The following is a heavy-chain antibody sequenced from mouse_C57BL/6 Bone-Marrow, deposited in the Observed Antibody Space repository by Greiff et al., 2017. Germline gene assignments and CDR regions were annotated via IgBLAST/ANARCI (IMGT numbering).Heavy chain of an antibody. J-gene: IGHJ3*01. Sequence: QVQLQQSGAELVRPGASVTLSCKASGYTFTDYELHWVKQTPVHGLEWIVAIDPETGGTAYNQKFKGKAILTADKSASAAYMELRSLTSEDSAVYYCTRWLLLRWVFAYWGQGTLVTVSA. D-gene: IGHD1-1*01. CDR2: IDPETGGT. V-gene: IGHV1-15*01. CDR3: TRWLLLRWVFAY. CDR1: GYTFTDYE.